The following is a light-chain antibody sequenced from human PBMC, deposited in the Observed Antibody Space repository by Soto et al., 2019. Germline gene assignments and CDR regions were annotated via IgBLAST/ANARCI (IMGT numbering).Light chain of an antibody. Sequence: DIQMTQSPSSLSASVGDRVTITCRASQSIAYYLAWYQQKPGKVPILLIYTASILKSGVPSRFSGSQYGTDYTLTISSLQPEDVTAYYCQKYNTAPFTFGPATKVDVK. CDR3: QKYNTAPFT. V-gene: IGKV1-27*01. J-gene: IGKJ3*01. CDR2: TAS. CDR1: QSIAYY.